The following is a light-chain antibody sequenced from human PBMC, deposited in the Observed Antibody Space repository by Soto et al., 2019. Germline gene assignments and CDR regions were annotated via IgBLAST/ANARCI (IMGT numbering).Light chain of an antibody. CDR2: GAS. V-gene: IGKV3-15*01. CDR3: QQYNNWWT. CDR1: QSVSSS. J-gene: IGKJ1*01. Sequence: EAVMTQSPATLSMSPGERATLSCRASQSVSSSLAWYQQKPGQAPRLLIYGASTRATGIPGRFSGSGSETEFTLTFSSLQAEDFAIYYCQQYNNWWTFGQGTKVEIK.